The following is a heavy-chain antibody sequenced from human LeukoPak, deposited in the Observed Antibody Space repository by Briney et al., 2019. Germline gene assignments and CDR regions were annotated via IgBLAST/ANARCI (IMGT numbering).Heavy chain of an antibody. J-gene: IGHJ4*02. D-gene: IGHD2-21*01. Sequence: SETLSLTCTVSGASVNSGNYYWTWIRQPAGKRLEWIGRIYTSGNTNYNPSLKSRVTISIDASKNQFSLRLSSVTAADTAVYYCARVNGVIPDYWGQGTLVTVSS. CDR2: IYTSGNT. V-gene: IGHV4-61*02. CDR3: ARVNGVIPDY. CDR1: GASVNSGNYY.